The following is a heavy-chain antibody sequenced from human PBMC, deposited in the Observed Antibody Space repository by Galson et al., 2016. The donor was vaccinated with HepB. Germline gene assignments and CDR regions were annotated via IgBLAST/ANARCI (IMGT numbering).Heavy chain of an antibody. CDR1: GDSINSGRHY. CDR3: ASTTSFFFDYGMDV. CDR2: LYASGST. Sequence: TLSLTCTVSGDSINSGRHYWSWIRQPAGKGLEWIGRLYASGSTHYNPSLESRVTISADTSNSHFSLRLASVSAADTAIYYCASTTSFFFDYGMDVWGKGTTVTVSS. V-gene: IGHV4-61*02. D-gene: IGHD2/OR15-2a*01. J-gene: IGHJ6*04.